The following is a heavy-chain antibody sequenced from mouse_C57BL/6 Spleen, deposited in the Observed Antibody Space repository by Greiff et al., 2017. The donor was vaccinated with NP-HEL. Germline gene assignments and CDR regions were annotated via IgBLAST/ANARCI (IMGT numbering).Heavy chain of an antibody. D-gene: IGHD2-3*01. CDR1: GYAFSSSW. CDR3: ARSTYDGYPY. Sequence: VQLQQSGPELVKPGASVKISCKASGYAFSSSWMNWVKQRPGKGLEWIGRIYPGDGDTNYNGKFKGKAKLTADKSSSTAYMQLSSLTSEDSAVYFCARSTYDGYPYWGQGTLVTVSA. CDR2: IYPGDGDT. J-gene: IGHJ3*01. V-gene: IGHV1-82*01.